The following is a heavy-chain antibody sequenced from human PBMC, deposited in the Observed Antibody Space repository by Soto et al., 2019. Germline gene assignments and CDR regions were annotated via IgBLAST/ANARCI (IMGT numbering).Heavy chain of an antibody. J-gene: IGHJ4*02. CDR1: GFTFSSYW. D-gene: IGHD3-3*01. Sequence: EVQLVESGGGLVQPGGSLRLSCAASGFTFSSYWMSWVRQAPGKGLEWVANIKQDGSEKYYVDSVKGRFTISRDNAKNSLYLQMNSLRAEDTAVYYCARGITIFGVVYYYFDYWGQGTLVTVSS. CDR2: IKQDGSEK. V-gene: IGHV3-7*04. CDR3: ARGITIFGVVYYYFDY.